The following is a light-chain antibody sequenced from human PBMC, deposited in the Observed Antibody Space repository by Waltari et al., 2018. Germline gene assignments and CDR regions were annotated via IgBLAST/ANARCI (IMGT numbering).Light chain of an antibody. CDR1: QNINSW. Sequence: DIQMTQSPSTLSASVGDRVTNPCRASQNINSWLAWYQQKPGKAPKLLIYKASSLETGVPSRFSGSESGTEFTLTINSLQPDDFATYYCQQYNSYHIFTFGPGTKVEI. J-gene: IGKJ3*01. V-gene: IGKV1-5*03. CDR3: QQYNSYHIFT. CDR2: KAS.